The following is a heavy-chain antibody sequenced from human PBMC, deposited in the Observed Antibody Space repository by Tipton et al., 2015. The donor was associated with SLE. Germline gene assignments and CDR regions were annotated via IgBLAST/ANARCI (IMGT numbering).Heavy chain of an antibody. J-gene: IGHJ3*02. Sequence: TLSLTCTVSGGSISSHFWSWIRQPPGKGLEWVGYVSYSGITNYNPSLKSRVTISVDTSKNQFSLKLSSVTAADTAVYYCARGGSLYCSSTSCYGAFDIWGQGTMVTVSS. CDR3: ARGGSLYCSSTSCYGAFDI. CDR1: GGSISSHF. CDR2: VSYSGIT. D-gene: IGHD2-2*01. V-gene: IGHV4-59*08.